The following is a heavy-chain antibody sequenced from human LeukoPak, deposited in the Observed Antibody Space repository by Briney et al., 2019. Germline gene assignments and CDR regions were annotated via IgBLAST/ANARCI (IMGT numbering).Heavy chain of an antibody. CDR1: GGTFSSYA. Sequence: ASVKVSCKASGGTFSSYAISWVRQAPGQGLEWMGGIIPIFGTANYAQKFQGRVTITADESTSTAYMELSSLRSEDTAVYYCARSDSGYDYNWFDPRGQGTLVTVSS. CDR3: ARSDSGYDYNWFDP. CDR2: IIPIFGTA. V-gene: IGHV1-69*01. D-gene: IGHD5-12*01. J-gene: IGHJ5*02.